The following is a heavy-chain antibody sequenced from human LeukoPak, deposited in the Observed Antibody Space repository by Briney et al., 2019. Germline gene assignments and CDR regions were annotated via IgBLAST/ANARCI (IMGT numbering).Heavy chain of an antibody. Sequence: SETLSLTCTVSGGSISSYYWSWIRQPAGKGLEWIGRIYTSGSTNYNPSLKSRVTMSVDTSKNQFSLKLRSVTAADTAVYYCARASLNYDSSGYYYPPAFDYWGQGTLVTVSS. CDR1: GGSISSYY. V-gene: IGHV4-4*07. D-gene: IGHD3-22*01. J-gene: IGHJ4*02. CDR2: IYTSGST. CDR3: ARASLNYDSSGYYYPPAFDY.